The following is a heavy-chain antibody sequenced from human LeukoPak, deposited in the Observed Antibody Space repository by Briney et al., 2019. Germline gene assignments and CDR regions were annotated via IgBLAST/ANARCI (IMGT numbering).Heavy chain of an antibody. J-gene: IGHJ2*01. Sequence: GASVKVSCKASEYTFTDYYIHWVRQAPGQGLEWMGWISAYNGNTNYAQKLQGRVTMTTDTSTSTAYMELRSLRSDDTAVYYCARDPLGPPWYFDLWGRGTLVTVSS. CDR2: ISAYNGNT. V-gene: IGHV1-18*04. CDR3: ARDPLGPPWYFDL. D-gene: IGHD3-16*01. CDR1: EYTFTDYY.